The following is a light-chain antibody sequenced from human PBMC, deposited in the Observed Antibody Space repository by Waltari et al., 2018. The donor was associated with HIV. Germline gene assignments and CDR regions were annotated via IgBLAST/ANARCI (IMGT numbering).Light chain of an antibody. CDR1: DSNIGDNF. J-gene: IGLJ3*02. Sequence: QSVLTQPPSMSAAAGQKVTISCSGRDSNIGDNFVSWYQQVPGAAPRLVIYEDNKRPSRMPDRFSGSKSGTSATLGITGLQTGDEANYFCATWESGLSAVFGGGTKLTVL. CDR3: ATWESGLSAV. CDR2: EDN. V-gene: IGLV1-51*01.